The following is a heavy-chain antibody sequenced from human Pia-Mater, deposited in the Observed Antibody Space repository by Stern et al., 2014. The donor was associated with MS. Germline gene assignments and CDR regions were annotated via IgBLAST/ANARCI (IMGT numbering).Heavy chain of an antibody. CDR2: IDSDGSTT. CDR3: ARAISAMVRGVTDY. CDR1: GFTFSSYW. D-gene: IGHD3-10*01. J-gene: IGHJ4*02. V-gene: IGHV3-74*02. Sequence: EVHLVESGGGLVQPGGSLRLSCAASGFTFSSYWMHWVRQAPGKGLVWVSRIDSDGSTTSYEDSVKGRFTISRDNAKNTVYLQMNSLRAEDTAVYYCARAISAMVRGVTDYWGQGTLVTVSS.